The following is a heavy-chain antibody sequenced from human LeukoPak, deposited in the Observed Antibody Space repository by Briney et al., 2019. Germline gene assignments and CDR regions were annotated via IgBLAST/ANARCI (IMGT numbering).Heavy chain of an antibody. CDR3: ARGLSLGCSGGSCYSGEAFDI. CDR2: INGGNSST. V-gene: IGHV3-23*01. J-gene: IGHJ3*02. CDR1: GFTFSSYA. Sequence: PGGSLRLSCAASGFTFSSYAMSWVRQAPGKGLEWVSAINGGNSSTYYADSVKGRFTISRDNSKNALYLQMNSLRAEDTAVYYCARGLSLGCSGGSCYSGEAFDIWGQGTMVTVSS. D-gene: IGHD2-15*01.